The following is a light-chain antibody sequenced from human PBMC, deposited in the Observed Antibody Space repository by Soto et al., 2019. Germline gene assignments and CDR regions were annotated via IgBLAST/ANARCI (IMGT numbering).Light chain of an antibody. V-gene: IGLV1-51*01. CDR3: GTWDNSLTAVV. J-gene: IGLJ3*02. CDR1: SSNIGNNY. Sequence: QSVLTQPPSVSAAPGQRVTISCSGSSSNIGNNYVSWYRQLPGTPPKLLIYDNDQRPSGIPDRFSASHSGPSATLGITGLQTGDEADYYCGTWDNSLTAVVFGGGTKVTGL. CDR2: DND.